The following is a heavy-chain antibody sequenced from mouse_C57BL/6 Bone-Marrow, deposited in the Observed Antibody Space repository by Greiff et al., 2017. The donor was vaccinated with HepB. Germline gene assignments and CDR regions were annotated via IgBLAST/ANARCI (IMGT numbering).Heavy chain of an antibody. V-gene: IGHV10-1*01. D-gene: IGHD4-1*01. CDR3: VRTSLNWDEFAY. CDR2: IRSKSNNYAT. J-gene: IGHJ3*01. CDR1: GFSFNTYA. Sequence: EVQGVESGGGLVQPKGSLKLSCAASGFSFNTYAMNWVRQAPGKGLEWVARIRSKSNNYATYYADSVKDRFTISRDDSESMLYLQMNNLKTEDTAMYYCVRTSLNWDEFAYWGQGTLVTVSA.